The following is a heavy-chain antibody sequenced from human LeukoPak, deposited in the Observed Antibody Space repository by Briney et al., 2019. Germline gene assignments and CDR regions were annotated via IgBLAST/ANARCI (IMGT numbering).Heavy chain of an antibody. D-gene: IGHD1-26*01. CDR3: AREVGARGNYFDY. CDR1: GYSLTTYW. CDR2: SYPDDSDT. Sequence: GESLKISCKTSGYSLTTYWIGWVRQMPGTGLEWVGASYPDDSDTRYSPFFQGQVVISADTSISTAYLQWSSLKASDTAMYYCAREVGARGNYFDYWGQGTLVTVSS. V-gene: IGHV5-51*01. J-gene: IGHJ4*02.